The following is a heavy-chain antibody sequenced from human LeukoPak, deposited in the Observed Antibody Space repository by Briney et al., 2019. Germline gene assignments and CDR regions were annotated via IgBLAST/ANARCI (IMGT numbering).Heavy chain of an antibody. D-gene: IGHD3-22*01. V-gene: IGHV1-18*01. CDR1: GYTFTSYG. J-gene: IGHJ3*02. CDR3: ARESYDSSGYVHAFDI. CDR2: ISAYNGNT. Sequence: ASVKVSCKASGYTFTSYGISWVRQAPGQGLEWMGWISAYNGNTNYAQKLQGRVTMTTDTSTSTAYMELRSPRSDDTAVYYCARESYDSSGYVHAFDIWGQGTMVTVSS.